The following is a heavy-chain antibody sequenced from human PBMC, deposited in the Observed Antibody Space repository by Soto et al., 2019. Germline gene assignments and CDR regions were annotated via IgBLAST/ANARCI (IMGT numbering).Heavy chain of an antibody. CDR2: SIPIFGTA. D-gene: IGHD1-26*01. V-gene: IGHV1-69*01. CDR3: SRDGGRNAGRIDY. Sequence: QVQLVQSGAEVKKPGSSVTVSCLAAGGTFSSYSINWVRQAPGQGLEWMGESIPIFGTANYTQKFKGRVKITADDTTTTDYMELRSLRSEDTAVYYGSRDGGRNAGRIDYWGQGTLVTVSS. CDR1: GGTFSSYS. J-gene: IGHJ4*02.